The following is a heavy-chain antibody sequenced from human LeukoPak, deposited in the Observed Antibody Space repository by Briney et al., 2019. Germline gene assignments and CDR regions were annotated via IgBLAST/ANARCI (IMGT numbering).Heavy chain of an antibody. CDR2: IYYSGST. J-gene: IGHJ6*03. D-gene: IGHD3-10*01. CDR1: GGSISSYY. CDR3: AGGLWFGELLYYYMDV. Sequence: NPSETLSLTCTVSGGSISSYYWSWIRQPPGKGLEWLGYIYYSGSTNYNPSLKSRVTISVDTSKNQFSLKLSSVTAADTAVYYCAGGLWFGELLYYYMDVWGKGTTVTVSS. V-gene: IGHV4-59*01.